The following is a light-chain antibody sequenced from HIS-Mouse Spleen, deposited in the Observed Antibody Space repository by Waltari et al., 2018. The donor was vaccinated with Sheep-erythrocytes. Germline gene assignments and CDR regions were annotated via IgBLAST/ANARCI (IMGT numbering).Light chain of an antibody. CDR1: SSDVGSYNL. J-gene: IGLJ3*02. CDR3: SSYAGSNNWV. Sequence: QSALTQPASVSGSPGQSITISCTGTSSDVGSYNLVSWYQQHQGKAPKLMIYELSKRPSRVPARLSCSKTGNTSSLTVSGLQAEDEADSYCSSYAGSNNWVFGGVTKLTVL. CDR2: ELS. V-gene: IGLV2-14*02.